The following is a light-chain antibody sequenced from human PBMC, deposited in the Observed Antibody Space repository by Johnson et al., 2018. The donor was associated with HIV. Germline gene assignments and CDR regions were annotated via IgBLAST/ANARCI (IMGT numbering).Light chain of an antibody. Sequence: PPSVSAAPGQKVTISCSGSSSNIGNNYVSWYQQLPGTAPKLLIYENNKRPSGIPDRFSGSKSGTSATLGITGLQTGDEADYYCGTWDSRRGVFGTGTKVTVL. CDR2: ENN. V-gene: IGLV1-51*02. J-gene: IGLJ1*01. CDR3: GTWDSRRGV. CDR1: SSNIGNNY.